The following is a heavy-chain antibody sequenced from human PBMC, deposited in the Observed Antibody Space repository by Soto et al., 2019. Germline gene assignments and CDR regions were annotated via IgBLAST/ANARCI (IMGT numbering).Heavy chain of an antibody. V-gene: IGHV3-74*01. CDR2: INSDGSST. CDR1: GFTFSSYW. CDR3: ARELSTYSSGWLYYFDY. Sequence: GGSLRLSCAASGFTFSSYWMHWVRQAPGKGLVWVSRINSDGSSTSYADSVKGRFTISRDNAKNTLYLQMNSLRAEDTAVYYCARELSTYSSGWLYYFDYWGQGTLVTVSS. J-gene: IGHJ4*02. D-gene: IGHD6-19*01.